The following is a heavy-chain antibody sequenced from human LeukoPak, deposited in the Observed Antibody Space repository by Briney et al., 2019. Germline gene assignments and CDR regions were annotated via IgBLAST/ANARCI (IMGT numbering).Heavy chain of an antibody. CDR1: GGSFSGYY. D-gene: IGHD3-22*01. Sequence: SETLSLTCAVYGGSFSGYYWSWIRQPPGRGLEWIGEINHSGSTNYNPSLKSRVTISVDTSKNQFSLKLSSVTAADTAVYYCARDEEYYYDSSGFDIWGQGTMVTVSS. J-gene: IGHJ3*02. CDR3: ARDEEYYYDSSGFDI. CDR2: INHSGST. V-gene: IGHV4-34*01.